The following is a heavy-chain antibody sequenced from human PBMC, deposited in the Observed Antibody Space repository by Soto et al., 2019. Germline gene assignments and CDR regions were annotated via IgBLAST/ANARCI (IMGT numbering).Heavy chain of an antibody. D-gene: IGHD6-6*01. CDR2: IYYSGST. J-gene: IGHJ5*02. CDR3: ARAQRGVAARLSWFDP. Sequence: SETLSLTCTVSGGSISSYYWSWIRQPPGKGLEWIGYIYYSGSTNYNPSLKSRVTISVDTSKNQFSLKLSSVTAADTAVYYCARAQRGVAARLSWFDPWGQGTLVTVSS. V-gene: IGHV4-59*01. CDR1: GGSISSYY.